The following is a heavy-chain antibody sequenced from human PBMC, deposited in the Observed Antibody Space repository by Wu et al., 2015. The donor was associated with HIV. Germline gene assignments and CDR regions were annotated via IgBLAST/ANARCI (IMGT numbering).Heavy chain of an antibody. CDR2: INPNSGNT. V-gene: IGHV1-8*03. J-gene: IGHJ6*03. CDR1: GYTFTGYY. Sequence: QVQLVQSGAEVKKPGASVKVSCKASGYTFTGYYMHWVRQAPGQGLEWMGWINPNSGNTGYAQKFQGRVTITRNTSISTAYMELSSLRSEDTAVYYCARRPYCSSTSCYRHYYYYMDVVGRKGPRSTVSS. D-gene: IGHD2-2*01. CDR3: ARRPYCSSTSCYRHYYYYMDV.